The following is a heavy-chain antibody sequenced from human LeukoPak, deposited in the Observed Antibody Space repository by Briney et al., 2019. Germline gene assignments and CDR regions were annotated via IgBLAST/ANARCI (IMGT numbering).Heavy chain of an antibody. D-gene: IGHD5-18*01. CDR2: ISSTSSYI. Sequence: GGSLRLSCAASGFTFSSYSMNWVRQAPGKGLEWVSCISSTSSYIYYADSVKGRFTISRDNTKNSLYLRMNSLRAEDTALYYCARDRRGYSYGLDYWGQGTLITVSS. J-gene: IGHJ4*02. CDR1: GFTFSSYS. V-gene: IGHV3-21*01. CDR3: ARDRRGYSYGLDY.